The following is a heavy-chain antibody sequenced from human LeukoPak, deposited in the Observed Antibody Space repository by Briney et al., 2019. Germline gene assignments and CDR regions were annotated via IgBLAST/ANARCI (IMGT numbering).Heavy chain of an antibody. CDR1: GFTFNSSW. CDR3: ARKGDY. Sequence: GGSLRLSCVASGFTFNSSWMGWVRQAPGKGLEWVANIKQDGSDKYYVDSVKGRFTISRDNAKNSVYLQMNSLRVEDTAVYYCARKGDYWGQGILVTVSS. J-gene: IGHJ4*02. CDR2: IKQDGSDK. V-gene: IGHV3-7*01.